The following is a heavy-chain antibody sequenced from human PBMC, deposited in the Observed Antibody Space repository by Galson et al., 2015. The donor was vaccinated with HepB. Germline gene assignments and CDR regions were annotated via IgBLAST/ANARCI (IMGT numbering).Heavy chain of an antibody. CDR1: GGSFNGYL. J-gene: IGHJ4*02. CDR2: ITHTEDT. CDR3: MRGPLKSGSLAVTSMGGEF. V-gene: IGHV4-34*01. D-gene: IGHD3-16*01. Sequence: ETLSLTCAVYGGSFNGYLWTWIRQPPGKGLMWIGHITHTEDTKYNSFLKRRVNMSIDTSKKQFSLRLRSVTAADTAVYYCMRGPLKSGSLAVTSMGGEFWGQGILVTVSS.